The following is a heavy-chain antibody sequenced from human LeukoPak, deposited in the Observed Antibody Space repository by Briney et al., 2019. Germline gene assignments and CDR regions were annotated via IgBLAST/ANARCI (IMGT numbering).Heavy chain of an antibody. D-gene: IGHD3-16*01. Sequence: GGSLGLSCAASGFTFSSYAMSWVRQAPGKGLEWVSSISADGKRTYYIDSVKGRFTISRDNSKSALYLQMNSLRAEDTAIYYCAKRSPPDTFYFDYWGQGTLVTVSS. CDR1: GFTFSSYA. CDR3: AKRSPPDTFYFDY. CDR2: ISADGKRT. J-gene: IGHJ4*02. V-gene: IGHV3-23*01.